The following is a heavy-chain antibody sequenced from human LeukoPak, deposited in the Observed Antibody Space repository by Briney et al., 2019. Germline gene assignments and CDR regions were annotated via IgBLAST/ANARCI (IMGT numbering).Heavy chain of an antibody. V-gene: IGHV3-30*02. D-gene: IGHD6-19*01. Sequence: PGGSLRLSCAASGFTFSSYGMHWVRQAPGKGLEWVAFIRYDGSNKYYADSVKGRFTISRDNSKNTLYLQVNSLRAEDTAVYYCARAVAGRDDAFDIWGQGTMVTVSS. CDR3: ARAVAGRDDAFDI. CDR1: GFTFSSYG. CDR2: IRYDGSNK. J-gene: IGHJ3*02.